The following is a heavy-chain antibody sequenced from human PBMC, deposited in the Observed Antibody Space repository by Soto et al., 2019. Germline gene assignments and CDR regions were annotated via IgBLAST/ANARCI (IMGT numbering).Heavy chain of an antibody. J-gene: IGHJ4*02. CDR1: GDSMTNTNW. CDR2: IYHSGST. V-gene: IGHV4-4*03. CDR3: AKRSLRTLRFLKTR. D-gene: IGHD3-3*01. Sequence: PEKLTLTCAVSGDSMTNTNWWSWVRQPPGKGLEWIGEIYHSGSTNYNPSLKSRVTISIDKSKNQFSLELSSVTAADTAVYYCAKRSLRTLRFLKTRWGQGTLVTVS.